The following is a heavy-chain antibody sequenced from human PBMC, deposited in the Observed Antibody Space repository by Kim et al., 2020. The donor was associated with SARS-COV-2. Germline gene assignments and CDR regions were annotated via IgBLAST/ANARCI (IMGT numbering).Heavy chain of an antibody. V-gene: IGHV3-9*01. CDR1: GFTFDDYA. Sequence: GGSLRLSCAASGFTFDDYAMHWVRQAPGKGLEWVSGISWNSGSIGYADSVKGRFTISRDNAKNSLYLQMNSLRAEDTALYYCAKGAYYDFWSGYIGYWGQGTLVTVSS. D-gene: IGHD3-3*01. J-gene: IGHJ4*02. CDR3: AKGAYYDFWSGYIGY. CDR2: ISWNSGSI.